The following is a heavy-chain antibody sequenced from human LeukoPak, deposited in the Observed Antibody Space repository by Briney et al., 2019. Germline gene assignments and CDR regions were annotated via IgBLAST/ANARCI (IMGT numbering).Heavy chain of an antibody. V-gene: IGHV3-21*04. Sequence: PGGSLRLSCAASGFTFSSYSMNWVRQAPGKGLEWVSSISSSSSYIYYADSVKGRFTISRDNAKNSLYLQMNSLRAEDTAVYYCAKHFNYAASAAFDIWGQGTMVTVSS. CDR2: ISSSSSYI. CDR1: GFTFSSYS. D-gene: IGHD3-9*01. CDR3: AKHFNYAASAAFDI. J-gene: IGHJ3*02.